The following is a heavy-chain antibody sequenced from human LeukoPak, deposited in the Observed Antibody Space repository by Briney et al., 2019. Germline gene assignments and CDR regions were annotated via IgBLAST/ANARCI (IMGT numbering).Heavy chain of an antibody. CDR1: GYTFTGYY. J-gene: IGHJ4*02. Sequence: ASVKVSCKASGYTFTGYYMHWVRRAPGQGLEWMGWINPNSGGTNYAQKFQGRVTMTRDTSISTAYMELSRLRSDDTAVYYCARDLYYDSSGYYYTHFDYWGQGTLVTVSS. D-gene: IGHD3-22*01. CDR3: ARDLYYDSSGYYYTHFDY. CDR2: INPNSGGT. V-gene: IGHV1-2*02.